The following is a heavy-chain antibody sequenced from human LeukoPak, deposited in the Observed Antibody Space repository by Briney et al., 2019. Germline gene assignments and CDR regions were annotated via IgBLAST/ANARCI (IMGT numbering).Heavy chain of an antibody. CDR2: INYGGST. D-gene: IGHD3-16*01. CDR3: ARDIKRSRARWENLGIDP. CDR1: GGSFSGYH. V-gene: IGHV4-34*01. J-gene: IGHJ5*02. Sequence: SETLSLTCAVYGGSFSGYHWNWIRQAPGKGLEWIGEINYGGSTNYNPSLKSRVTISVDTSKNQFSLKLTSVTAADTAVYYCARDIKRSRARWENLGIDPWGQGTLVTVSS.